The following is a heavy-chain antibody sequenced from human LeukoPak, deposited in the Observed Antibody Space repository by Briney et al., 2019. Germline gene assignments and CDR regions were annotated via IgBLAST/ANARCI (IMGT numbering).Heavy chain of an antibody. CDR1: GGSISSGDYY. D-gene: IGHD3-22*01. CDR2: IYYSGST. Sequence: SETLSLTCTVSGGSISSGDYYWSWIRQPPGKGLEWIGYIYYSGSTYYNPSLKSRVTISVDTSKNQFSLKLSSVTAVDTAVYYCARATKYDSSGYYYYYGMDVWGQGTTVTVSS. CDR3: ARATKYDSSGYYYYYGMDV. V-gene: IGHV4-30-4*01. J-gene: IGHJ6*02.